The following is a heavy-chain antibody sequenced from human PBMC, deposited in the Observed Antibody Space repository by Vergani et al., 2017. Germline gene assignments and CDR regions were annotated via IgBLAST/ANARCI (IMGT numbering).Heavy chain of an antibody. CDR3: ASDTHSGQRADR. CDR1: FDSIRNLY. D-gene: IGHD6-19*01. V-gene: IGHV4-59*11. J-gene: IGHJ4*02. CDR2: IHYSENT. Sequence: QVQLQESGPGLVKSSETLSLTCSVSFDSIRNLYCNWIRQPPGKGLEWIGSIHYSENTNYNPSLTTRVTISIDTSKNQFSLTVTSVTAADTAVDYCASDTHSGQRADRWGQGILVTVTS.